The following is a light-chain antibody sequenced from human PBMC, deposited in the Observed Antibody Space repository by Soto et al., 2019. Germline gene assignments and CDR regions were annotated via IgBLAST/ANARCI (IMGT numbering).Light chain of an antibody. CDR3: QQYNSYPLT. CDR1: QRISNL. V-gene: IGKV1-5*03. CDR2: KAS. Sequence: DIQMTQSPSTLSASVGDRVTITCRASQRISNLLAWYQQKPGRAPTLLIYKASTLESGVPSRFSGSGSGTEFTLTISSLQPHDSAAYYCQQYNSYPLTFGQGTRLEIK. J-gene: IGKJ5*01.